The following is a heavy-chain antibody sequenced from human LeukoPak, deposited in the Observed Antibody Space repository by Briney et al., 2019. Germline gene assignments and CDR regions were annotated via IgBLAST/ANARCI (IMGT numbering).Heavy chain of an antibody. V-gene: IGHV1-2*02. CDR1: GYTFTDYY. CDR2: INPNTGGR. D-gene: IGHD4-17*01. CDR3: ARGALGYGADLFDI. J-gene: IGHJ3*02. Sequence: GASVKVSCKTSGYTFTDYYFHWVRQAPGQGLEWMGWINPNTGGRGYAQKFQGRVTMTRDTSISAAYMELSSLRSDDTAVYYCARGALGYGADLFDIWGQGTMVIVSS.